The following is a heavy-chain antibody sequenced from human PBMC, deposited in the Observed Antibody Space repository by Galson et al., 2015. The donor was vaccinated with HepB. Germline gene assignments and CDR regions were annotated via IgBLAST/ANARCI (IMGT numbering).Heavy chain of an antibody. D-gene: IGHD2-2*01. CDR1: GFTFSSYS. CDR3: ARGDCSSTSCYEVNYYYYGMDV. J-gene: IGHJ6*02. CDR2: ISSSSSYI. V-gene: IGHV3-21*01. Sequence: SLRLSCAASGFTFSSYSMNWVRQAPGKGLEWVSSISSSSSYIYYADSVKGRFTISRDNAKNSLYLQMNSLRAEDTAVYYCARGDCSSTSCYEVNYYYYGMDVWGQGTTVTVSS.